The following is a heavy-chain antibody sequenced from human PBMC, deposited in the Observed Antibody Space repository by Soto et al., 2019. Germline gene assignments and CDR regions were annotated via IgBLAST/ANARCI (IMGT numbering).Heavy chain of an antibody. CDR2: IFSNDEK. CDR1: GFSLSNGKVG. J-gene: IGHJ6*03. CDR3: ARILFGRSVAGGYFYMDV. Sequence: HVTLKESGPVLVKPTETLTLTCTVSGFSLSNGKVGVSWIRQPPVKALEWLAHIFSNDEKSYRTSLKSRLTISEDTSKSHVVLTMTNVDPVDTATYYCARILFGRSVAGGYFYMDVWGKGTTVTVSS. V-gene: IGHV2-26*01. D-gene: IGHD6-19*01.